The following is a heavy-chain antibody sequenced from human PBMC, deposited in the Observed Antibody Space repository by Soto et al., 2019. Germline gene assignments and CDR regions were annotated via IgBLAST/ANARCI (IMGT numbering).Heavy chain of an antibody. J-gene: IGHJ4*02. V-gene: IGHV1-2*02. D-gene: IGHD5-12*01. Sequence: GASVKVSCKASGYTFTDYYIHWVRQAPGQGFQWMGWINPNSGGTNYAQKFQGRVTVTRDTSISTAYMELRRLTSDDTAVYYCATAQSRYTAYDAGDYWGQGTLVTVSS. CDR3: ATAQSRYTAYDAGDY. CDR1: GYTFTDYY. CDR2: INPNSGGT.